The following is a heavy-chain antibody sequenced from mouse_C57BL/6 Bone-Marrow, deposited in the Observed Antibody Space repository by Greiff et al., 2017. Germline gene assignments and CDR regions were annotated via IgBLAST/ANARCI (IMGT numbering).Heavy chain of an antibody. Sequence: QVQLQQPGAELVMPGASVKLSCKASGYTFTSYWMHWVKQRPGQGLEWIGEIDPSDSYTNYNQKFKGKSTLTVDKSSSTAYMQLSSLTSEDSAVYYGARGQLRLKAWFAYWGQGTLVTVSA. V-gene: IGHV1-69*01. CDR3: ARGQLRLKAWFAY. CDR2: IDPSDSYT. D-gene: IGHD3-2*02. J-gene: IGHJ3*01. CDR1: GYTFTSYW.